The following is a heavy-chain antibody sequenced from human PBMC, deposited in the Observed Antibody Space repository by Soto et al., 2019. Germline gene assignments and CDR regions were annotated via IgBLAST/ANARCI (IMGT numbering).Heavy chain of an antibody. D-gene: IGHD2-15*01. CDR3: ARIVCRGGRYQGAIDI. J-gene: IGHJ3*02. CDR2: IKQDGSEK. V-gene: IGHV3-7*02. Sequence: GSLRPPLSGSGFTLRPLSNNLGRQAPGKGLEWVANIKQDGSEKNYVDSVKGRFTISRDNAKNSVYLQTNSLRAEDTAVYYCARIVCRGGRYQGAIDIWCQATMVTVSS. CDR1: GFTLRPLS.